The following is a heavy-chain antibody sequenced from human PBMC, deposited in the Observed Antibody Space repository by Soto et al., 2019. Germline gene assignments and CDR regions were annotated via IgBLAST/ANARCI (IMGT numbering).Heavy chain of an antibody. J-gene: IGHJ4*02. CDR1: GNAFKSYD. CDR3: ETTVIISNLVDS. CDR2: MNPNSGHS. D-gene: IGHD4-17*01. Sequence: QVQLLQSGAEVKKPGASVGVAFKASGNAFKSYDIHWVRQATGQGLEGLGWMNPNSGHSVTSWKFEGRVRLTSNTTASTTYMELTKLSSDDTAVYSCETTVIISNLVDSWGQGTLVTXSS. V-gene: IGHV1-8*01.